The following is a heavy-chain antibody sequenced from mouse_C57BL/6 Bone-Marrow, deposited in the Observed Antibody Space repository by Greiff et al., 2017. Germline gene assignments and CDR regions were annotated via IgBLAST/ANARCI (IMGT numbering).Heavy chain of an antibody. Sequence: EVKVVESGPELVKPGDSVKISCKASGYSFTGYFMNWVMQSHGKSLEWIGRINPYNGDTFYNQKFKGKATLTVDKSSSTAHMELRSLTSEDSAVYYCARLSLLKDYWGQGTSVTVSS. J-gene: IGHJ4*01. CDR3: ARLSLLKDY. V-gene: IGHV1-20*01. CDR2: INPYNGDT. D-gene: IGHD2-10*01. CDR1: GYSFTGYF.